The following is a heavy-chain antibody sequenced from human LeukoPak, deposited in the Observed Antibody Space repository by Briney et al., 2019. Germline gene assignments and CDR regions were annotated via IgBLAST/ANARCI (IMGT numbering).Heavy chain of an antibody. D-gene: IGHD5-24*01. Sequence: GGSLRLSCAASGFTFSTYVMSWVRQAPGKGLEWVSAISGSGVSTYYADSVKGRFTISRDNSKNTLHLQMHSLRAEDTAVYYCARRDGYTDAFDYWGQGTLVTVSS. CDR3: ARRDGYTDAFDY. CDR1: GFTFSTYV. V-gene: IGHV3-23*01. J-gene: IGHJ4*02. CDR2: ISGSGVST.